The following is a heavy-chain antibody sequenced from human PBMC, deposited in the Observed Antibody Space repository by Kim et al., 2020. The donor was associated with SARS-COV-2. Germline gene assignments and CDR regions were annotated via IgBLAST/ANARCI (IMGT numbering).Heavy chain of an antibody. CDR1: GGSISSSNW. CDR2: IYHSGST. Sequence: SETLSLTCAVSGGSISSSNWWSWVRQPPGKGLEWIGEIYHSGSTNYNPSLKSRVTISVDKSKNQFSLKLSSVTAADTAVYYCARGTGTSRLNWFDPWGQGTLVTVSS. D-gene: IGHD1-7*01. CDR3: ARGTGTSRLNWFDP. V-gene: IGHV4-4*02. J-gene: IGHJ5*02.